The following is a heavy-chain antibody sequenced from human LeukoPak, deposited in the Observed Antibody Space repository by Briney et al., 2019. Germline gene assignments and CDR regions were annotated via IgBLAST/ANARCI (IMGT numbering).Heavy chain of an antibody. Sequence: SETLSLTCSVSGGSISSYYWSWIRQPPGKGLEWIGYIYYSGSTNYNPSLKSRVTISVDTSKNQFSLKLRSVTAADTAVYYCARVTGYVIEDYFDYWGQGTLVTVSS. D-gene: IGHD3-22*01. CDR3: ARVTGYVIEDYFDY. J-gene: IGHJ4*02. CDR1: GGSISSYY. V-gene: IGHV4-59*01. CDR2: IYYSGST.